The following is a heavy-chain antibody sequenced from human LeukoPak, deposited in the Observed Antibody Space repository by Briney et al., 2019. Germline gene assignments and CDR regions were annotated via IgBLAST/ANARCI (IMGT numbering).Heavy chain of an antibody. V-gene: IGHV1-46*01. CDR1: GYTFTGYY. Sequence: GASVKVSCKASGYTFTGYYMHWVRQAPGQGLEWMGIINPSGGSTSYAQKFQGRVTMTRDTSTSTVYMELSSLRSEDTAVYYCARNPGRLSMIVVVTTPEFDYWGQGTLVTVSS. CDR3: ARNPGRLSMIVVVTTPEFDY. J-gene: IGHJ4*02. CDR2: INPSGGST. D-gene: IGHD3-22*01.